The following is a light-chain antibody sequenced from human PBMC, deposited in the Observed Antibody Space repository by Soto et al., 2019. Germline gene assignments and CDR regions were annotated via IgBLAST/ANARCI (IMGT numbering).Light chain of an antibody. CDR3: QEHIQWPPGM. CDR1: QFVSSR. CDR2: DTS. V-gene: IGKV3-15*01. J-gene: IGKJ1*01. Sequence: DIVVTQSPATLSASPGERVTLSCRASQFVSSRLAWYQQRPGQVPRLLIYDTSTRAPGISARFSGSGSGTEVTLTISSLQSEDVAVDYCQEHIQWPPGMFGPGTTVDIK.